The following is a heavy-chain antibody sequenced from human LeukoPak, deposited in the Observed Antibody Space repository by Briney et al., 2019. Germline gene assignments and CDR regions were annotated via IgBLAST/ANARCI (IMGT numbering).Heavy chain of an antibody. CDR3: ARRGRSSSNFDF. V-gene: IGHV5-10-1*01. CDR1: GYIFTSYW. Sequence: GESLKISCKDSGYIFTSYWITWVRQMPGKGLEWMGMIDPTDSYTNYSPSFQGHVTISTDKSISTAYLQWSSLKASDTAIYYCARRGRSSSNFDFWGQGTLVTVSS. CDR2: IDPTDSYT. J-gene: IGHJ4*02. D-gene: IGHD6-6*01.